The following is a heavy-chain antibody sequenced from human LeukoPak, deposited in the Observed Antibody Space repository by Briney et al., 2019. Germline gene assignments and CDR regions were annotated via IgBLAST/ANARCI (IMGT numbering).Heavy chain of an antibody. CDR1: GYTFTCCG. J-gene: IGHJ4*02. D-gene: IGHD3-10*01. CDR3: AREVRGSADY. V-gene: IGHV1-18*01. Sequence: GASVKVSCKASGYTFTCCGNSWVRQAPGQGLEWMGCISAYNGNTNYAQKLQGRVTMTTDTSTSTAYMELRSLRSDDTAVYYCAREVRGSADYWGQGTLVTVSS. CDR2: ISAYNGNT.